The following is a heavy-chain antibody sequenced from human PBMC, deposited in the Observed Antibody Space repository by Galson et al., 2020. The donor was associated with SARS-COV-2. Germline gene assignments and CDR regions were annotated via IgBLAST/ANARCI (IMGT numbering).Heavy chain of an antibody. Sequence: GESLKISCAASGFTFSSYGMHWVRQAPGKGLEWVAFILYDGSNKYYADSVKGRFTISRDKSKNTLYLEMNSLRAEDTAVYYCAKGRGYTEYDWYFDLWGRGTLVTVSS. CDR2: ILYDGSNK. V-gene: IGHV3-30*02. CDR3: AKGRGYTEYDWYFDL. CDR1: GFTFSSYG. J-gene: IGHJ2*01. D-gene: IGHD6-25*01.